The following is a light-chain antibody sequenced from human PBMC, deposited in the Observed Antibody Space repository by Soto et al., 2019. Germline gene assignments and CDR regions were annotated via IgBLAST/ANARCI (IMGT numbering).Light chain of an antibody. CDR3: AAWDDSLNDPV. V-gene: IGLV1-44*01. J-gene: IGLJ2*01. Sequence: QSVLTQPPSASGTPGQRVTISCSGSSSNIGSNTVNWYQQLPGTAPKLLIYSNNQRPSGVPDRFSGSESGTSASLAISGLQSEDEADYYCAAWDDSLNDPVFGGGTKLTVL. CDR2: SNN. CDR1: SSNIGSNT.